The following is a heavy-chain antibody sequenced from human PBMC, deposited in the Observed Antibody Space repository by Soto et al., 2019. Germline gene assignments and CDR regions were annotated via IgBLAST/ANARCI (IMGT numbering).Heavy chain of an antibody. J-gene: IGHJ3*02. D-gene: IGHD3-16*02. CDR1: GGSISSDNYF. CDR3: AREVIPAATLGSDAFDI. V-gene: IGHV4-30-4*01. Sequence: QVQLQESGPGPVKPSQTLTLTCSVSGGSISSDNYFWSWIRQPPGKGLEWIGYIFYSGSAHYNPSLKSRFTISVDTSKNQFSLDLFSVTAADTAMYYCAREVIPAATLGSDAFDIWGQVTMVTVSS. CDR2: IFYSGSA.